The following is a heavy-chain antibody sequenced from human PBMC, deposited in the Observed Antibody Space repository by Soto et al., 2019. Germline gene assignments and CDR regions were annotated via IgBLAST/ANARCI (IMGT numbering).Heavy chain of an antibody. CDR3: ARDRYSYYDFWSGSLPYYYYGMDV. CDR1: GFTFDDYA. CDR2: ISWNSGSI. V-gene: IGHV3-9*01. D-gene: IGHD3-3*01. J-gene: IGHJ6*02. Sequence: GGSLRLSCAASGFTFDDYAMHWVRQAPGKGLEWVSGISWNSGSIGYADSVKGRFTISRDNAKNSLYLQMNSLRVEDTAVHYCARDRYSYYDFWSGSLPYYYYGMDVWGQGTTVTVSS.